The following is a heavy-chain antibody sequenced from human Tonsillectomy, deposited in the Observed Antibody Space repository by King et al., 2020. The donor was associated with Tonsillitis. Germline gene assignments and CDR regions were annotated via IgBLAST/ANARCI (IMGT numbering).Heavy chain of an antibody. CDR2: IYHSGST. J-gene: IGHJ4*02. Sequence: VQLQESGPGLVKPSETLSLTCAVSGYSISSGYYWGWIRQPPGKGLEWIGSIYHSGSTYYKPSLKSRVTISVDTSKNQFSLKLSSVTAADTAVYYCARSSRPGSDFDYWGQGTLVTVSS. V-gene: IGHV4-38-2*01. CDR1: GYSISSGYY. D-gene: IGHD3-10*01. CDR3: ARSSRPGSDFDY.